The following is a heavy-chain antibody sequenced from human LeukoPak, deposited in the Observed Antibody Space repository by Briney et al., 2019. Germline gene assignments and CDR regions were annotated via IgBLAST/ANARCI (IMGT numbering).Heavy chain of an antibody. J-gene: IGHJ4*02. CDR3: AKAQTSSGWYYFDY. CDR1: GFTFDDYA. CDR2: ISWNSGSI. Sequence: GGSLRLSCAASGFTFDDYAMPWVRQAPGKGLEWVSGISWNSGSIGYADSVKGRFTISRDNAKNSLYLQMNSLRAEDTALYYCAKAQTSSGWYYFDYWGQGTLVTVSS. V-gene: IGHV3-9*01. D-gene: IGHD6-19*01.